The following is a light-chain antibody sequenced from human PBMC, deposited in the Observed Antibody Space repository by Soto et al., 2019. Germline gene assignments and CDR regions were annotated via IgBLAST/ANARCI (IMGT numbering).Light chain of an antibody. CDR2: GAS. V-gene: IGKV3-20*01. CDR3: QQYGSSTWLT. CDR1: QSVSSSY. J-gene: IGKJ4*01. Sequence: EIVLTQSPGTLSLSPGERATLSCRASQSVSSSYLAWYQQKPGQAPRLLIYGASSRATGIPDRFSGSGSGTDFTLTITRLEPEDFAMYYCQQYGSSTWLTFGGGTKVEIK.